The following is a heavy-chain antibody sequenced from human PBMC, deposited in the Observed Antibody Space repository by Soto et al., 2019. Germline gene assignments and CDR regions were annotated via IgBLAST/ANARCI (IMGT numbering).Heavy chain of an antibody. CDR3: ARDPDWKNKYYMDV. CDR2: ISYTGST. J-gene: IGHJ6*03. V-gene: IGHV4-59*11. D-gene: IGHD1-1*01. CDR1: GGSISGHY. Sequence: SETLSLTCTVSGGSISGHYWSWIRQPPGKGLEWVGYISYTGSTNYNPSLKSRATISADTSKNLFSLRLSSVTAADTAIYYCARDPDWKNKYYMDVWGKGTTVTLSS.